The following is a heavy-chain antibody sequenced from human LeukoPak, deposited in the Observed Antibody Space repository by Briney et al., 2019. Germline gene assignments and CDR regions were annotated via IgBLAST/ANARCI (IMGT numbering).Heavy chain of an antibody. D-gene: IGHD3-10*01. CDR1: GYTFTGYY. J-gene: IGHJ6*03. CDR2: INPNSGGT. V-gene: IGHV1-2*02. CDR3: ALESVSVRGVTSNNYYYYYMDV. Sequence: GASVKVSCKASGYTFTGYYMHWVRQAPGQGLEWMGWINPNSGGTNYAQKFQGRVTMTRDTSISTAYMELSRLRSDDTAVYYCALESVSVRGVTSNNYYYYYMDVWGKGTTVTISS.